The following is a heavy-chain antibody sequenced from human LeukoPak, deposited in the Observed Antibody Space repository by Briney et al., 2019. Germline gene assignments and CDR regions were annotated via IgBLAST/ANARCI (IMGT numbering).Heavy chain of an antibody. J-gene: IGHJ4*02. Sequence: GRSLRLSCAASGFTFSSYGMHWVRQAPGKGLEWVAVISYDGSNKYYADSVKGRFTISRDNSKNTLDLQMNSLRAEDTAVYYCAKDPHSGYDILTGYSLDWGQGTLVTVSS. D-gene: IGHD3-9*01. CDR1: GFTFSSYG. V-gene: IGHV3-30*18. CDR2: ISYDGSNK. CDR3: AKDPHSGYDILTGYSLD.